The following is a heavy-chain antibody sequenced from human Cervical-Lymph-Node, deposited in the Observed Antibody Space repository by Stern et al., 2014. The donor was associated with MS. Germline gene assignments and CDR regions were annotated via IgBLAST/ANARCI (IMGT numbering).Heavy chain of an antibody. J-gene: IGHJ4*02. V-gene: IGHV3-74*01. CDR2: YNRGEINR. CDR3: ARTKCGGGCSIDH. CDR1: GFTFSSYW. Sequence: EVQLVESGGVLVQPGGSLRLSCSASGFTFSSYWMHWVRQPPGQGLVWVSRYNRGEINRHLGDSVKGRFTVLRDNAKNPLYLQINSLRIEGPAVYYRARTKCGGGCSIDHWGPGTL. D-gene: IGHD2-21*02.